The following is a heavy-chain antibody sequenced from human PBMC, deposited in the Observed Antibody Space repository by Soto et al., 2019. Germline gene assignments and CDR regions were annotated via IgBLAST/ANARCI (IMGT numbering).Heavy chain of an antibody. J-gene: IGHJ4*02. V-gene: IGHV1-69*06. D-gene: IGHD2-15*01. CDR2: IMPIFAAP. Sequence: QVQLMQSGAEVKKPGSSVKVSCKASGGTISTNVISWVRQAPGQGLEWMGEIMPIFAAPNNAQKFQGRLTIPADTATTTVYKELSSLTSEDTAVYFCATGARYCSGGSCYPDDWGQGTLVIVSS. CDR3: ATGARYCSGGSCYPDD. CDR1: GGTISTNV.